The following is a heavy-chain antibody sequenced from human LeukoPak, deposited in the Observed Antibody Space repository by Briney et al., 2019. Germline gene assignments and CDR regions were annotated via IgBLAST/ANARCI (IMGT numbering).Heavy chain of an antibody. V-gene: IGHV3-30*02. CDR2: IRYDGSYK. Sequence: TGGSLRLSCAASGFSIGDYWMSWVRQAPGKGLEWVAFIRYDGSYKYYAASVMGRFTISRDISKDTLYLLLNSLRVEDTAVYYCAKDSHRTGSYSGTYPYYFDYWGQGTLVSVSS. CDR1: GFSIGDYW. D-gene: IGHD3-10*01. CDR3: AKDSHRTGSYSGTYPYYFDY. J-gene: IGHJ4*02.